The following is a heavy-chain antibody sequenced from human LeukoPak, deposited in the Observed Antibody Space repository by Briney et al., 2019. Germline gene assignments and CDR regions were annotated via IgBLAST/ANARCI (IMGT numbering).Heavy chain of an antibody. Sequence: GGSLRLSCAASGFTFSSYAMHWVRQAPGKGLEWVAVISYDGSNKYYADSVKGRFTISRDNSKNTLYLQMNSLRAEDTAVYYCARGYRHPDIQLGFDYWGQGTLVTVSS. CDR3: ARGYRHPDIQLGFDY. CDR2: ISYDGSNK. CDR1: GFTFSSYA. D-gene: IGHD5-18*01. J-gene: IGHJ4*02. V-gene: IGHV3-30-3*01.